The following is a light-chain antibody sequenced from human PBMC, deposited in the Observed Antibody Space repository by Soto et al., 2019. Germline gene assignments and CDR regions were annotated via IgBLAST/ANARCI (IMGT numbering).Light chain of an antibody. CDR3: QQYRT. CDR2: GAS. V-gene: IGKV3-20*01. CDR1: QSVSSDY. J-gene: IGKJ1*01. Sequence: EIVLTQSPGTLSFSPGERATLSCRASQSVSSDYLAWYQQKPGQAPRLLIYGASSRATGIPDRFSGSGSGTDFTLTISRLEPEDFAVYYCQQYRTFGQGTKVDIK.